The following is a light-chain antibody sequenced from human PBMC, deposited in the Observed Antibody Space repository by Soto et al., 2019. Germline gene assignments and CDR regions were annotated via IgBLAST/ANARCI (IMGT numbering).Light chain of an antibody. V-gene: IGKV1-39*01. J-gene: IGKJ5*01. Sequence: IQMTQSPSSLSASVGDRVTITCRASQSIANFLNWYQQKPGKAPKLLIYAASTLQSGVPSRFSGSGFGTDFTLTVSSLQPEDFATYYCQQNYSPPPVTFGQGTRLEIK. CDR2: AAS. CDR1: QSIANF. CDR3: QQNYSPPPVT.